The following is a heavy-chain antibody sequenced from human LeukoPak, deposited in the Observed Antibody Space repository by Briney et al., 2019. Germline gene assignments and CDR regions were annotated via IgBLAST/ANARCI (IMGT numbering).Heavy chain of an antibody. V-gene: IGHV3-23*01. CDR1: GFTFSTKG. Sequence: GGSLRLSCAASGFTFSTKGMSWLRQAPGKGLEWVSAIDGSGSGTYYADSVKGRFTISRDNSKNTLYLQMNSLRAEDTAIYYCAKDSPVMTTWGQGTLVTVSS. CDR3: AKDSPVMTT. D-gene: IGHD2-21*01. J-gene: IGHJ4*02. CDR2: IDGSGSGT.